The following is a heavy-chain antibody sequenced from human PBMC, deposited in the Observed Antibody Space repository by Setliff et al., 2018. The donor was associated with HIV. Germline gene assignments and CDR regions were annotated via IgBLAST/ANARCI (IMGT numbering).Heavy chain of an antibody. D-gene: IGHD3-22*01. V-gene: IGHV3-73*01. J-gene: IGHJ4*02. CDR1: GFTFSGSP. CDR3: TRPQYIYDNSDSDN. CDR2: IKTEAEGYAT. Sequence: GESLKISCGASGFTFSGSPMHWVRQASGKGLEWVGRIKTEAEGYATAYAASVKGRFTISRDDSKNTAYLQMNSLKTEDTAIYYCTRPQYIYDNSDSDNWGQGTLVTVSS.